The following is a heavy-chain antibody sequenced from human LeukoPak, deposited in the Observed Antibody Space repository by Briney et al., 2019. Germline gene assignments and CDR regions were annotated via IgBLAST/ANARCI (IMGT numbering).Heavy chain of an antibody. CDR2: ISSSISYI. V-gene: IGHV3-21*01. Sequence: PGGSLRLSCAASGFTFSSYSMNWVRQAPGKGLEWVSSISSSISYIYYADSVKGRFTISRDNAKNSLYLQMNSLRAEDTAVYYCARDRSGVGYCSSTSCWRAFDIWGQGTMVTVSS. J-gene: IGHJ3*02. CDR3: ARDRSGVGYCSSTSCWRAFDI. D-gene: IGHD2-2*01. CDR1: GFTFSSYS.